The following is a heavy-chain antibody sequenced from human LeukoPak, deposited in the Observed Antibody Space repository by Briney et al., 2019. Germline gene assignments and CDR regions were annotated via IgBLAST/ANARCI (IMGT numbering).Heavy chain of an antibody. Sequence: ASVKVSCKPSGGTFSSYAISWVRQAPGQELEWMGGIIPIFGTANYAQKFQGRVTITADESTSTAYMELSSLRSEDTAVYYCARDGDYDFWSGYSDYWGQGTLVTVSS. D-gene: IGHD3-3*01. CDR1: GGTFSSYA. V-gene: IGHV1-69*01. CDR3: ARDGDYDFWSGYSDY. CDR2: IIPIFGTA. J-gene: IGHJ4*02.